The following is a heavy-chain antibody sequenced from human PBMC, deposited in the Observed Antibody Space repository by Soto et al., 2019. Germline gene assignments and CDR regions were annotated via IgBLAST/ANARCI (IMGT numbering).Heavy chain of an antibody. D-gene: IGHD6-19*01. Sequence: QVQLVQSGAEVKKPGASVKVSCKASGYTFTSYDIIWVRQATGQGLEWMGWMNPSTGNTDSAEKFQGSLTMTRNTSMSTVYMELSSLSFEDTAVYYCARGRIIVAGGFDPWGQGTLVTVSS. V-gene: IGHV1-8*01. CDR3: ARGRIIVAGGFDP. CDR1: GYTFTSYD. J-gene: IGHJ5*02. CDR2: MNPSTGNT.